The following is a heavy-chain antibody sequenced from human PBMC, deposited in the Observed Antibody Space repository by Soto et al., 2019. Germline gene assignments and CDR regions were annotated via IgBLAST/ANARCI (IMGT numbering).Heavy chain of an antibody. CDR1: GYTFTSYG. CDR2: ISAFNGYT. CDR3: AREHYHTGPQCKDY. J-gene: IGHJ4*02. V-gene: IGHV1-18*01. Sequence: QVQLVQSGAEVKKPGASVKVSCKASGYTFTSYGISWVRQAPGQGLEWMGWISAFNGYTNYAQNLQGRVTMTADTSRSTAYMELRSLRSDDTAVYYCAREHYHTGPQCKDYWGQGTLVTVSS. D-gene: IGHD3-3*01.